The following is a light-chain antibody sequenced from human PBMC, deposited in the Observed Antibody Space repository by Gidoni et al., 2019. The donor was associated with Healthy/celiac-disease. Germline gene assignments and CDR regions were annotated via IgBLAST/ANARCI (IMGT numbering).Light chain of an antibody. CDR2: WAS. CDR3: QQYYSSTWT. CDR1: QSVLYSSNNKNY. V-gene: IGKV4-1*01. Sequence: DIVMTQSPDSLAVSLGERATINCKSSQSVLYSSNNKNYLAWYRQKPGQPPKLLIYWASTRESGVPDRFSCSGSGTDFTLTISSLQAEDVAVYYCQQYYSSTWTFGQGTKVEIK. J-gene: IGKJ1*01.